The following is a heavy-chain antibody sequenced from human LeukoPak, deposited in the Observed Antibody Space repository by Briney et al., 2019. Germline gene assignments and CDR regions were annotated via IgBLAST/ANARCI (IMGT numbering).Heavy chain of an antibody. J-gene: IGHJ3*02. V-gene: IGHV3-23*01. CDR2: ISGSGGST. Sequence: GGSLRLSCAASGFTFSSYAMSWVRQAPGKGLEWVSAISGSGGSTYYADSVKGRFTISRDNSKNTLYLQMNSLRAEDTAVYYCATPQTPSLSTIFGVVTSAFDIWGQGTMVTVSS. CDR1: GFTFSSYA. CDR3: ATPQTPSLSTIFGVVTSAFDI. D-gene: IGHD3-3*01.